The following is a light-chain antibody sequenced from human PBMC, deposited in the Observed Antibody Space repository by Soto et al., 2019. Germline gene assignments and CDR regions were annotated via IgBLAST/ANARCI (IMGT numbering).Light chain of an antibody. J-gene: IGKJ3*01. CDR2: WAS. CDR3: QQYYSTPPA. Sequence: DIVMTQSPDSLAVSLGERATINCKSSQSVLYSSNNKNYLAWYQQKPGQPPKLLIYWASTRESGVPDRFSGSGSGTDFTLTISSLQAEDVAVYYCQQYYSTPPAFGPGTKGDIK. V-gene: IGKV4-1*01. CDR1: QSVLYSSNNKNY.